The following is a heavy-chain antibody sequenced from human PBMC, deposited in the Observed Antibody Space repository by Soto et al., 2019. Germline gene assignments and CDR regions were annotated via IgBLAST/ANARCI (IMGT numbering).Heavy chain of an antibody. Sequence: GASVKVSCKASGYTFTSYAMHWVRQAPGQRLEWMGWINAGNGNTKYSQKFQGRVTITRDTSASTAYMELSSLRSEDTAVYYCARDIAADFIFDYWGQGTLVTVSS. CDR2: INAGNGNT. J-gene: IGHJ4*02. V-gene: IGHV1-3*01. CDR3: ARDIAADFIFDY. D-gene: IGHD6-13*01. CDR1: GYTFTSYA.